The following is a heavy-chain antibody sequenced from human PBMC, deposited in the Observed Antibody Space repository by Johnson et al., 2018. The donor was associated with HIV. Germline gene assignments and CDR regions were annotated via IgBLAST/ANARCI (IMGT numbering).Heavy chain of an antibody. CDR3: AREGDSSGAGAFDI. D-gene: IGHD3-22*01. CDR1: GFTFDDYG. V-gene: IGHV3-48*04. Sequence: VQLVESGGGMIRPGGSLRLSCAASGFTFDDYGMSWVRQGPGKGLEWVSYISSSGSTIYYADSVKGRFTISRDNAKNSLYLQMNSLRAEDTAVYYCAREGDSSGAGAFDIWGQGTMVTVSS. CDR2: ISSSGSTI. J-gene: IGHJ3*02.